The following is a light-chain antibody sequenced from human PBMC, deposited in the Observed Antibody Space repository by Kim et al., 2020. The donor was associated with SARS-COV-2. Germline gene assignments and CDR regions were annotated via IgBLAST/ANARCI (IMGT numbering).Light chain of an antibody. CDR1: NSNIGNNY. V-gene: IGLV1-51*01. CDR3: GTWDSRLNNVA. CDR2: DND. J-gene: IGLJ2*01. Sequence: QSVLTQPPSVSAAPGQKVTISCSGSNSNIGNNYVSWYQQLPGTAPKVLIYDNDKRPSGIPDRFSGSKSGTSATLGITGLQTGDEADYYCGTWDSRLNNVAFGGGTQLTVL.